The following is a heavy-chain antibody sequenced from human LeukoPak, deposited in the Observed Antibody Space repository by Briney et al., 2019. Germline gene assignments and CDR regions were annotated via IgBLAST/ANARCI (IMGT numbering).Heavy chain of an antibody. CDR2: INPNSGGT. J-gene: IGHJ4*02. Sequence: GASVKVSCKASGYTFTTYAMNWVRQAPGQGLEWMGRINPNSGGTNYAQKFQGRVTMTRDTSISTAYMELSRLRSDDTAVYYCARAEEQWLVEGYYFDYWGQGTLVTVSS. V-gene: IGHV1-2*06. CDR3: ARAEEQWLVEGYYFDY. D-gene: IGHD6-19*01. CDR1: GYTFTTYA.